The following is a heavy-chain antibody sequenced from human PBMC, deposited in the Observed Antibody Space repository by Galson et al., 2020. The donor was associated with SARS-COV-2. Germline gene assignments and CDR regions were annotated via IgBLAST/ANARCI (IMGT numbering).Heavy chain of an antibody. Sequence: GGSLRLSCAGSEFTFGDHEMHWSRHGPGKGLEGISFITRIGTNVNYAAPVKGRLTIPRKNAKNPLYLQMTNLRAEDTAIYYCASPYLAGASFFGAFELWGSVTIGTVSS. CDR3: ASPYLAGASFFGAFEL. V-gene: IGHV3-48*03. CDR2: ITRIGTNV. D-gene: IGHD3-3*02. CDR1: EFTFGDHE. J-gene: IGHJ3*01.